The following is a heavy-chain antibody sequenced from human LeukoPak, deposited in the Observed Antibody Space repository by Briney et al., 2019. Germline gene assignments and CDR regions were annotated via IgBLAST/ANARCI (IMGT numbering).Heavy chain of an antibody. CDR2: IDQGGSTK. CDR1: GFTFNTYW. Sequence: GGSLRLSCAASGFTFNTYWMIWVRQAPGKGLEWVADIDQGGSTKYYVDSLKGRFTISRDNAKNSLYLQMNSLRAEDTAVYYCVRDKGGRSGAIYYDAFDVWGQGTMVTVSS. J-gene: IGHJ3*01. D-gene: IGHD1-26*01. V-gene: IGHV3-7*01. CDR3: VRDKGGRSGAIYYDAFDV.